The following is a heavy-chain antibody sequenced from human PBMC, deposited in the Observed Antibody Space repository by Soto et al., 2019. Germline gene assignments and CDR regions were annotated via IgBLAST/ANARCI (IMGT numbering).Heavy chain of an antibody. J-gene: IGHJ3*01. CDR3: AKGLNGELND. Sequence: QVQLVESGGGVVQPGRSLRLSCVASGFTFSIFDMHWVRQAPGKGLERVTLISSDDRNIYYADTVQGRFTVSRDDSRNTLYLQMTSLRPEDMAVYYCAKGLNGELNDWGQGTMVTVSS. V-gene: IGHV3-30*18. CDR1: GFTFSIFD. D-gene: IGHD1-1*01. CDR2: ISSDDRNI.